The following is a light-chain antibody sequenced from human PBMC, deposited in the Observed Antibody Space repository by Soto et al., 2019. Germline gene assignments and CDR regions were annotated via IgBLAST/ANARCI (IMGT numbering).Light chain of an antibody. V-gene: IGLV6-57*01. Sequence: NFMLTQPHSVSESPGKTVTISCTRSSGSIASNYVQWYQQRPGSSPTTVIYEDNQRPSGVPVRFSGSIDSSSNSASLTISGLKTEDEADYYCQSYDSDNQVFGGGTKLTVL. CDR1: SGSIASNY. CDR3: QSYDSDNQV. CDR2: EDN. J-gene: IGLJ3*02.